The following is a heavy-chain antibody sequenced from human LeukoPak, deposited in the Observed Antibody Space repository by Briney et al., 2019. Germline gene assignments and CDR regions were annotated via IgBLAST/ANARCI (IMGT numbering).Heavy chain of an antibody. V-gene: IGHV3-23*01. CDR3: ARGVGATEFDY. J-gene: IGHJ4*02. CDR1: GFTFSSYA. Sequence: GGSLRLSCAASGFTFSSYAMSWVRQAPGKGLEWVSAISGSGGSTYYADSVKGRFTISRDNAKNSLYLQMNSLRAEDTAVYYCARGVGATEFDYWGQGTLVTVSS. CDR2: ISGSGGST. D-gene: IGHD1-26*01.